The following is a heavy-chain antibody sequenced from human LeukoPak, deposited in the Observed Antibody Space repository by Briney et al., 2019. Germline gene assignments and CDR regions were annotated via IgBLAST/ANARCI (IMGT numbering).Heavy chain of an antibody. V-gene: IGHV3-33*06. CDR1: GFTFSTSG. CDR3: AKTRVHSGECIDY. D-gene: IGHD2-21*01. J-gene: IGHJ4*02. CDR2: IWYDGSNK. Sequence: PGNSLSLSCAASGFTFSTSGMHWVRQAPDKGLEWVAVIWYDGSNKEYADSVKGRFTISRDNFKNTLYLQMNSLRAEDTAVYYCAKTRVHSGECIDYWGQGTLVTVSS.